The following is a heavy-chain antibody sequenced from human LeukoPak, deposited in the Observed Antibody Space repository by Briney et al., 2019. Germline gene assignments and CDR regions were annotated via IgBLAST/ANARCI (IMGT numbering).Heavy chain of an antibody. D-gene: IGHD5-18*01. V-gene: IGHV4-39*01. CDR3: ARHRHTAMETFDH. Sequence: SETLSLTCAVSGGSINSRTYYWGWIRQPPGKGLEWIGSIYYSGSTYYNPSLKSRVTISVDTSKNQFSLKLSSVTAADTAVYYCARHRHTAMETFDHWGQGALVTVSS. CDR1: GGSINSRTYY. J-gene: IGHJ4*02. CDR2: IYYSGST.